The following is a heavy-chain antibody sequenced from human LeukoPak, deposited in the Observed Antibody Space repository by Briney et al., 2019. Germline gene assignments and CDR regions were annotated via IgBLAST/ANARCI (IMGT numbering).Heavy chain of an antibody. CDR1: GFTFSSYW. CDR2: IKQDGSEK. CDR3: ARPYSSSWYFPAPYYFDY. D-gene: IGHD6-13*01. V-gene: IGHV3-7*01. Sequence: PGGSLRLSCAASGFTFSSYWMSWVRQAPGKGREWVANIKQDGSEKYYVDSVKGRFTISRDNAKNSLYLGMNSLRAEDTAVYYCARPYSSSWYFPAPYYFDYWGQGTLVTVSS. J-gene: IGHJ4*02.